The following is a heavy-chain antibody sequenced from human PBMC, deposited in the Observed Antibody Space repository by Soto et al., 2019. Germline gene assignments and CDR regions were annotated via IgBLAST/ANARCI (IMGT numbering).Heavy chain of an antibody. J-gene: IGHJ3*02. V-gene: IGHV3-30*18. CDR3: AKDGQWFGELSAFDI. Sequence: PGGSLRLSCVVSGFTFRNYNMHWVRQAPGKGLEWVALISYDGNNKYYADSVSGRFTISRDNSKNTLSLQMNSLRPDDTAVYYCAKDGQWFGELSAFDIWGQGTMVTVSS. CDR1: GFTFRNYN. D-gene: IGHD3-10*01. CDR2: ISYDGNNK.